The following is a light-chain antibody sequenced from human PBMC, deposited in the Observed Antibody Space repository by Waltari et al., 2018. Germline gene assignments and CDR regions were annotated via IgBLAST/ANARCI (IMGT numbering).Light chain of an antibody. Sequence: QSVLTQPPSVSGAPGQRVTISCTGSSANIGAGYDVYWYQHLPGTAPKLLIYGTSNRPSGVPDQFSCSQSGTSASLAITGLQPEDEADYYCQSYDSSLSGSVFVTGTSVTVL. V-gene: IGLV1-40*01. CDR1: SANIGAGYD. CDR3: QSYDSSLSGSV. CDR2: GTS. J-gene: IGLJ1*01.